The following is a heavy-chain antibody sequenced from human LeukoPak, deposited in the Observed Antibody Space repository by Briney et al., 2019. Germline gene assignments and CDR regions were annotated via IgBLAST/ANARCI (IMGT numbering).Heavy chain of an antibody. Sequence: PSETLSLTCTASSGSISSYYWNWIRQPPGKGLEWIGYIYYSGTTNYNPSLKSRVTMSVDTSKNQFSLNLSSVTAADTAVYYCASYDFDGPFDYWGQGTLVTVSS. V-gene: IGHV4-59*01. CDR1: SGSISSYY. CDR3: ASYDFDGPFDY. D-gene: IGHD3/OR15-3a*01. CDR2: IYYSGTT. J-gene: IGHJ4*02.